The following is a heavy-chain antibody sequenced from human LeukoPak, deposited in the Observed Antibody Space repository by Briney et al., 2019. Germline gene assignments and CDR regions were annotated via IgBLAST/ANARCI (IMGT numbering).Heavy chain of an antibody. D-gene: IGHD3-16*01. CDR3: ARDPGGATAGRLYYYYYMDV. CDR2: ISSSSSYI. V-gene: IGHV3-21*01. CDR1: GFTFSSYS. Sequence: GGSLRLSCAASGFTFSSYSMNWVRQAPGKGLEWVSSISSSSSYIYYADSVKGRFTISRDNAKNSLYLQMNSLRAEDTAVYYCARDPGGATAGRLYYYYYMDVWGKGTTVTISS. J-gene: IGHJ6*03.